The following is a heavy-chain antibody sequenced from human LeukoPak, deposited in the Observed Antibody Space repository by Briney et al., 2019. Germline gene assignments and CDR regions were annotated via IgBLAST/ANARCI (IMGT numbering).Heavy chain of an antibody. CDR3: AREGGVGPTAPPDYYSYQMDV. Sequence: GASVKVSCKASGYTFTGYYMHWVRQAPGQGFEWMGRINPNSGGTNYAQKFQGRVTMTRDTSISTAHMELRSLRSDDTAVYYCAREGGVGPTAPPDYYSYQMDVWGKGTTVTVSS. J-gene: IGHJ6*03. CDR2: INPNSGGT. V-gene: IGHV1-2*06. CDR1: GYTFTGYY. D-gene: IGHD1-26*01.